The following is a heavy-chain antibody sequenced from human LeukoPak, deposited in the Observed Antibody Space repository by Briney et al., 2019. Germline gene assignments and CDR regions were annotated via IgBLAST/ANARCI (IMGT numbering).Heavy chain of an antibody. J-gene: IGHJ5*02. CDR2: ISSSSSYI. V-gene: IGHV3-21*01. Sequence: GGSLRLSCAASGFTFSSYNMTWVRQAPGKGLEWVSSISSSSSYIYYADSVKGRFTISRDNAKNSLYLQMNSLRAEDTAVYYCAREGNWFDPWGQGTLVTVSS. CDR1: GFTFSSYN. CDR3: AREGNWFDP.